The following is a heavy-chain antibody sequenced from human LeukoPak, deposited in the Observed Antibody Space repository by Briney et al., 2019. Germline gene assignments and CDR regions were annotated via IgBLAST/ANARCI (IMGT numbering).Heavy chain of an antibody. D-gene: IGHD3-3*01. J-gene: IGHJ6*02. CDR1: GGSISSYY. CDR3: ARGRYYDFWSGYRGPDYYGMDV. CDR2: IYTSGST. V-gene: IGHV4-4*07. Sequence: PSETLSLTCTVSGGSISSYYWSWIRQPAGKGLEWIGRIYTSGSTNYNPSLKSRVTMSVDTSKNQFSLKLSSVTAADTAVYYCARGRYYDFWSGYRGPDYYGMDVWGQGTTVTVSS.